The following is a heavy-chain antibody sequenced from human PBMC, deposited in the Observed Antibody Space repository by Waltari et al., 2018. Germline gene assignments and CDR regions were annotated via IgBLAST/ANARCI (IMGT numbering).Heavy chain of an antibody. CDR2: IYTSGGT. CDR1: GGSISSYY. V-gene: IGHV4-4*07. D-gene: IGHD2-2*01. J-gene: IGHJ5*02. CDR3: ARGRSYCSSTSCPNWFDP. Sequence: QVQLQESGPGLVKPSETLSLTCTVSGGSISSYYWSWIRQPAGKGLEWIGRIYTSGGTNYNPALKSRVTMSVDTSKNQFSLKLSSVTAADTAVYYCARGRSYCSSTSCPNWFDPWGQGTLVTVSS.